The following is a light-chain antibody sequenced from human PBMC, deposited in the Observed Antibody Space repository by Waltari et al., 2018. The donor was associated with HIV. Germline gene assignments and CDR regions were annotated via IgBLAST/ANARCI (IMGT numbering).Light chain of an antibody. CDR2: QIN. V-gene: IGLV2-14*03. CDR3: SSFTSDATVL. Sequence: QSALTQPASVSGSPGQAVNISCTGTSSDVGGSKYVSWYQQHPCKVPKFLIFQINNRASGVSSRFSGSKAGNTATLTISGLQAEDEADYYCSSFTSDATVLFGGGTKLTV. J-gene: IGLJ2*01. CDR1: SSDVGGSKY.